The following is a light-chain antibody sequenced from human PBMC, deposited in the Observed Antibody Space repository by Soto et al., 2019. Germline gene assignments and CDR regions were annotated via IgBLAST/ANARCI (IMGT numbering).Light chain of an antibody. CDR3: GTWDSSLSAWV. V-gene: IGLV1-51*01. CDR2: DNN. Sequence: QSVLTPPPSVSAAPGRKVTISCSGSSSNIGNNYVSWYQQFPGTAPQLLIYDNNKRPSGIPDRFSGSKSGTSATLGITGLQTGDEADYYCGTWDSSLSAWVFGGGTKLTVL. CDR1: SSNIGNNY. J-gene: IGLJ3*02.